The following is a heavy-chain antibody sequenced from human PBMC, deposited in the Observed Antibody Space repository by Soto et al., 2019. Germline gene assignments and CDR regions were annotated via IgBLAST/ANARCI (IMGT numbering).Heavy chain of an antibody. D-gene: IGHD3-3*01. Sequence: ASVKVSCKASGYTFTGYYMHWVRQAPGQGLEWMGWINPNSGGTNYAQKFQGGVTMTRDTSISTAYMELSRLRSDDTAVYYCARAPYDFWSGYYYNWFDPWGQGTLVTVSS. CDR2: INPNSGGT. CDR3: ARAPYDFWSGYYYNWFDP. V-gene: IGHV1-2*02. CDR1: GYTFTGYY. J-gene: IGHJ5*02.